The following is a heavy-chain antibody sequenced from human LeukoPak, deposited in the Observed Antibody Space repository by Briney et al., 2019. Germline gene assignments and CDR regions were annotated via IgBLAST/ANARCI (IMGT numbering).Heavy chain of an antibody. V-gene: IGHV3-48*01. CDR2: ISSSSSTI. D-gene: IGHD3-3*01. Sequence: GGSLRLSCAASGFTFSSYSMNWVRQAPGKGLEWVSYISSSSSTIYYADSVKGRFTISRDNAKNSLYLQMNSLRAEDTAVYYCARDPPFWSGPGSANYWGQGALVTVSS. J-gene: IGHJ4*02. CDR1: GFTFSSYS. CDR3: ARDPPFWSGPGSANY.